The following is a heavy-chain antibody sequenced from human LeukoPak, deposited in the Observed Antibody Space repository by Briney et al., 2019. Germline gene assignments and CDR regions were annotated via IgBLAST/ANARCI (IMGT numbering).Heavy chain of an antibody. CDR1: GYTLTELS. V-gene: IGHV1-24*01. Sequence: ASVKVSCKVSGYTLTELSMHWVRQAPGKGLEWMGGFDPEDGETIYAQKFQGRVTMNEDTSTDTAYMELSSLRSEDTAVYYCATSSRGDSSSWYDWFDPWGQGTLVTVSS. CDR2: FDPEDGET. CDR3: ATSSRGDSSSWYDWFDP. J-gene: IGHJ5*02. D-gene: IGHD6-13*01.